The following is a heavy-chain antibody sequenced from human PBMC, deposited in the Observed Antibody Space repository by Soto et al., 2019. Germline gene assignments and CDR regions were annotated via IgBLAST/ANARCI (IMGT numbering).Heavy chain of an antibody. CDR3: ARDPRLADCYTSSCYSEAWFDP. D-gene: IGHD2-2*01. V-gene: IGHV1-46*03. CDR2: INPSGGSA. Sequence: QVQLVQSGAEVKKPGASVKVSCKASGYTFANYYINWVRQAPGQGLEWMGVINPSGGSARYTQKFQGRVTMTRDTSTSTVYMELSSLRSEDTAMYYCARDPRLADCYTSSCYSEAWFDPWGQCTLVTVSS. J-gene: IGHJ5*02. CDR1: GYTFANYY.